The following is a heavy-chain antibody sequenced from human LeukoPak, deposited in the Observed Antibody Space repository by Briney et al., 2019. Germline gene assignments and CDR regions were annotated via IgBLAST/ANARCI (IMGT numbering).Heavy chain of an antibody. V-gene: IGHV3-33*01. J-gene: IGHJ4*02. CDR1: GFTFSSYG. CDR2: IWYDGSNK. CDR3: ARGSQWLAPFDY. D-gene: IGHD6-19*01. Sequence: GRSLRLSCAASGFTFSSYGMHWVRQAPGKGLEWVAVIWYDGSNKYYADSVKGRFTISRDNSKNTLYLQMNSLRAGDTAVYYRARGSQWLAPFDYWGQGTLVTVSS.